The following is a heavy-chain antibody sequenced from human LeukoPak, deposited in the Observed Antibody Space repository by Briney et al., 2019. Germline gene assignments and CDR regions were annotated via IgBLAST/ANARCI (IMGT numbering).Heavy chain of an antibody. D-gene: IGHD6-6*01. Sequence: GGSLRLSCAATGFTFRKHWMSWVRQTVGKGLECVAKIREDGNEKHYVDSVKGRFTISRDNSKNTLYLQMNSLRAEDTAVYYCAKDLREYSSSPRNAFDIWGQGTMVTVSS. CDR3: AKDLREYSSSPRNAFDI. J-gene: IGHJ3*02. V-gene: IGHV3-7*03. CDR2: IREDGNEK. CDR1: GFTFRKHW.